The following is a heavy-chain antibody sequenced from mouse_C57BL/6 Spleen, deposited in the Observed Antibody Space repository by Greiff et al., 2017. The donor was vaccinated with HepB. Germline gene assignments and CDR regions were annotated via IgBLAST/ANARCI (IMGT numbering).Heavy chain of an antibody. V-gene: IGHV1-81*01. D-gene: IGHD1-1*01. Sequence: QVQLQQSGAELARPGASVKLSCKASGYTFTSYGISWVKQRTGQGLEWIGEIYPRSGNTNYNEKFKGKATLTADKSSSTAYMELRSLTSEDSAVYFCARSYYGSTPYAMDYWGQGTSVTVSS. J-gene: IGHJ4*01. CDR2: IYPRSGNT. CDR1: GYTFTSYG. CDR3: ARSYYGSTPYAMDY.